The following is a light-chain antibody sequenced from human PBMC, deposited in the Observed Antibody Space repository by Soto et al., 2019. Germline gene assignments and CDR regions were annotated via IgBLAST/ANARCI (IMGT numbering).Light chain of an antibody. CDR2: GAS. Sequence: EIVMTQSPATLSVSPGERATLSCRASQSVSSNLAWYQQKPGQAPRLPIYGASTRATGIPARFSGSGSGTEFTLTISSLQSEDFAVYYCQQYNNWPPLTFGQGTRLEIK. V-gene: IGKV3-15*01. J-gene: IGKJ5*01. CDR3: QQYNNWPPLT. CDR1: QSVSSN.